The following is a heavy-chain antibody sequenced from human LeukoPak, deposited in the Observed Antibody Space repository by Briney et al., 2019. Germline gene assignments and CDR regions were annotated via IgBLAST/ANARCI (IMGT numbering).Heavy chain of an antibody. D-gene: IGHD6-19*01. J-gene: IGHJ4*02. V-gene: IGHV3-7*01. Sequence: GGSLRLSCTASGFRFSNHYMRWIRQAPGKGLEWVANINEDGSNKWHLGSVEGGFTVSRDNARNSLYLQMNSLRVEDTAVYYCTRVIVAVPGYFDYFDFWGQGVLVTVSS. CDR1: GFRFSNHY. CDR3: TRVIVAVPGYFDYFDF. CDR2: INEDGSNK.